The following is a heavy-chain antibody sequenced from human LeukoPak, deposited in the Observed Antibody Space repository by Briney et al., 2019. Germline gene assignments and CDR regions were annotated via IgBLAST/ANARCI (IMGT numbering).Heavy chain of an antibody. Sequence: SETLSLTCAVYGGSFSGYYWSWIRQPPGKGLEWIGEINHSGSTNYNPSLKSRVTISVDTSKNQFSLKLSSVTAADTAVYYCARRTDSEVLLWFGELPRGDAFDIWGQGTMVTVSS. CDR3: ARRTDSEVLLWFGELPRGDAFDI. CDR1: GGSFSGYY. CDR2: INHSGST. J-gene: IGHJ3*02. V-gene: IGHV4-34*01. D-gene: IGHD3-10*01.